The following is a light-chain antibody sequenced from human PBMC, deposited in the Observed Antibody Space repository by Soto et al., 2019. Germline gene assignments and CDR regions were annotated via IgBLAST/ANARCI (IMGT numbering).Light chain of an antibody. CDR1: SSNIGNNY. V-gene: IGLV1-51*01. J-gene: IGLJ1*01. CDR3: GTWDSSLSAGV. Sequence: QPVLTQPPSVSAAPGQKVTISCSGSSSNIGNNYVSWYQHLPGTAPKLLIYDNNKRPSGIPDRFSGSKSGTSATLGITGLQTGDEADYYCGTWDSSLSAGVFGTGTKLTVL. CDR2: DNN.